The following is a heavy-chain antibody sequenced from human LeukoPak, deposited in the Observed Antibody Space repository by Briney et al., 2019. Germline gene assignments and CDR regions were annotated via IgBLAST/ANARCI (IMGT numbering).Heavy chain of an antibody. D-gene: IGHD2-2*01. CDR2: ISGSGGST. CDR3: AKDGVVVPAAEFDY. V-gene: IGHV3-23*01. J-gene: IGHJ4*02. CDR1: GFTFSSYA. Sequence: GGSLRLSCAASGFTFSSYAMSWVRQAPGKGLEWVSAISGSGGSTCYADSVKGRFTISRDNSKNTLYLQMNSLRAEDTAVYYCAKDGVVVPAAEFDYWGQGTLVTVSS.